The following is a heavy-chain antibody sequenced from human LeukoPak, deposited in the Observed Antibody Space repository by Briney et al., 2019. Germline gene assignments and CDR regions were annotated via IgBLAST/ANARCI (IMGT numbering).Heavy chain of an antibody. J-gene: IGHJ5*01. CDR3: ARSYGTYNWFDS. Sequence: PGGSLRLSCAASGFTFDDYAMHWVRQAPGKGLEWVSGISGSGGSTYYADSLKGRFTISRDNSKDTLYVQMNSLRAEDTAVYYCARSYGTYNWFDSWGQGTLVTVSS. D-gene: IGHD1-14*01. CDR2: ISGSGGST. V-gene: IGHV3-23*01. CDR1: GFTFDDYA.